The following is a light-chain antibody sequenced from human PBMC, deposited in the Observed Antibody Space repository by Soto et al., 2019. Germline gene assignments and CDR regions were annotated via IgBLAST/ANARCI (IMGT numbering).Light chain of an antibody. V-gene: IGKV3-11*01. CDR2: DAS. J-gene: IGKJ4*01. Sequence: EIVLTQSPGTLSLSPGERATLSCRASQSVGSYLAWYQQKPGQSPRLLIYDASQRATGIPARFSGSGSGTDFILSISSLEPEDSAFYYCQQRSNWPLTFGGGTRVEIK. CDR3: QQRSNWPLT. CDR1: QSVGSY.